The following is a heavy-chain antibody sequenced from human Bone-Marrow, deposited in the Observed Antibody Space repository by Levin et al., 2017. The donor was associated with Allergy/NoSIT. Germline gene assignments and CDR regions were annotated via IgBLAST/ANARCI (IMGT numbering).Heavy chain of an antibody. CDR2: IRKEAFGGTT. CDR1: GFTFGDYG. D-gene: IGHD6-13*01. V-gene: IGHV3-49*04. Sequence: LGESLKISCTGSGFTFGDYGLSWVRQTPGKGLEWISFIRKEAFGGTTEYAASVRGRFTISRDDSRSIAYLQMNNLETGDTGIYYCTSSRWYGLYYYALDVWGRGTTVTVSS. J-gene: IGHJ6*02. CDR3: TSSRWYGLYYYALDV.